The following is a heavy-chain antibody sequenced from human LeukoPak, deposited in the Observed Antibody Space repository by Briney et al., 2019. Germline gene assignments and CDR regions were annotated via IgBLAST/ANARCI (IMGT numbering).Heavy chain of an antibody. V-gene: IGHV1-18*01. J-gene: IGHJ4*02. CDR3: AREPNWNDVKTFDY. CDR1: GYTFTSYG. Sequence: GASVKVSCKASGYTFTSYGISWVRQAPGQGLEWMGWISAYNGNTNYAQKLQGRVTMTTDTSTSTAYMELRSLRSDDTAVYYCAREPNWNDVKTFDYWGQGTLVTVSS. D-gene: IGHD1-1*01. CDR2: ISAYNGNT.